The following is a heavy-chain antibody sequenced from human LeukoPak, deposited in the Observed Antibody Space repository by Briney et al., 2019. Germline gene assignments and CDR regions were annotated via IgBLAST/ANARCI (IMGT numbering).Heavy chain of an antibody. V-gene: IGHV1-46*01. Sequence: ASVKVSCKASGYTFTNYGISWVRQAPGQGLEWMGIINPSGGSPSYAQKFQGRVTMTSDTSTSTVYMELSSLRSEDTAVYYCARAGDYFDYWGQGTLVTVSS. CDR1: GYTFTNYG. J-gene: IGHJ4*02. CDR2: INPSGGSP. CDR3: ARAGDYFDY.